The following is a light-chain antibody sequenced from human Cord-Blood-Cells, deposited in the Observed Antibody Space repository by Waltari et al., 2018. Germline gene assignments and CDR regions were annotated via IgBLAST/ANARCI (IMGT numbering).Light chain of an antibody. CDR1: QSVSSSY. V-gene: IGKV3-20*01. CDR3: QQYGSSPRWT. CDR2: GAS. Sequence: EIVLTQSPGTLSLSPGERATLSCRASQSVSSSYLAWYQQKPGQAPMLLIYGASSRATGIPDRFSGSGSGTDFTHTISRLEPEDFAVYYWQQYGSSPRWTFGQGTKVEIK. J-gene: IGKJ1*01.